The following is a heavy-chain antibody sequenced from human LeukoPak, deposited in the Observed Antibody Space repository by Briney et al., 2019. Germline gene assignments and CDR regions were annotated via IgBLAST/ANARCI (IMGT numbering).Heavy chain of an antibody. J-gene: IGHJ6*03. Sequence: ASVKVSCKASGYTPTSNYIHWVRQAPGQGLEWMGIINPSGGSTTYAQKFQGRVTMTRDTYTSTVYMELTSLRSEDTAVYYCAKGRSDFFAYYYYLDVWGKGTTVTVSS. CDR2: INPSGGST. D-gene: IGHD2-21*02. CDR3: AKGRSDFFAYYYYLDV. V-gene: IGHV1-46*03. CDR1: GYTPTSNY.